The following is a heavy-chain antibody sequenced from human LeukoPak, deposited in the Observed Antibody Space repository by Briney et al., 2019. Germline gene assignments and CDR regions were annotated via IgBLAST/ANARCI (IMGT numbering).Heavy chain of an antibody. Sequence: PGGSLRLSCAASGISLSNYWTHWVRQAPGKGLEWVSHISSDGSITTYADSVKGRFTISRDNSKNTVYLQMNSLRVEDTAVYFCARPYCSGGACYFPPDYWGQGTLVTVSS. CDR1: GISLSNYW. V-gene: IGHV3-74*01. J-gene: IGHJ4*02. CDR3: ARPYCSGGACYFPPDY. CDR2: ISSDGSIT. D-gene: IGHD2-15*01.